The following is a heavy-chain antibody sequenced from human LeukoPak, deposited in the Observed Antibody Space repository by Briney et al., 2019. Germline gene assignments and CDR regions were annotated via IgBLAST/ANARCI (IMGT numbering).Heavy chain of an antibody. CDR3: ARVNGGNGVYYYYYMDV. Sequence: SQTLSLTCTVSGGSISSGSYFWSWIRQPAGKGLEWIGRIYTSGSTNYNPSLKSRVTISVDTSKNQFSLKLSSVTAADTAVYYCARVNGGNGVYYYYYMDVWGKGTTVTVSS. V-gene: IGHV4-61*02. CDR1: GGSISSGSYF. CDR2: IYTSGST. D-gene: IGHD4-23*01. J-gene: IGHJ6*03.